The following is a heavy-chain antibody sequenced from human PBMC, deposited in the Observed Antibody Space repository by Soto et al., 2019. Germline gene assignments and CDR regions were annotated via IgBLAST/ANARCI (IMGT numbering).Heavy chain of an antibody. J-gene: IGHJ3*02. V-gene: IGHV1-69*01. D-gene: IGHD3-3*01. Sequence: QVQLVQSGAEVKKPGSSVKVSCKASGGTFSSYAISWVRQAPGQGLEWMGGIIPIFGTANYAQKLQGRVTITADESTSTAYMDMSSLRSDDTAVYYCARESPKPPYDDFWSGYSHDAFDIWGQGTMVTVSS. CDR1: GGTFSSYA. CDR3: ARESPKPPYDDFWSGYSHDAFDI. CDR2: IIPIFGTA.